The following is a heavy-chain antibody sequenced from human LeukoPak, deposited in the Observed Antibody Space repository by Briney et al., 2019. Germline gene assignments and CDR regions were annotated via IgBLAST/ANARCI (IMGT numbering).Heavy chain of an antibody. J-gene: IGHJ6*03. CDR2: ISSSSSSYI. Sequence: GGSLRLSCAASGFTFSSYSMNWVRQAPGKGLEWVSSISSSSSSYIYYADSVKGRFTISRDNSKSTLYLQMNSLRAEDTALYYCAKGTSWMSPYYYMDVWGTGTTVTVSS. D-gene: IGHD2-2*01. CDR1: GFTFSSYS. V-gene: IGHV3-21*04. CDR3: AKGTSWMSPYYYMDV.